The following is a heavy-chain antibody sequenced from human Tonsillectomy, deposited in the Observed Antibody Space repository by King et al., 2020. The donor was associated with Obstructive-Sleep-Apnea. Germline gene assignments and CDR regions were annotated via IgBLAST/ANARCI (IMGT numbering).Heavy chain of an antibody. CDR3: ARGFGGYDPYYFDY. CDR1: GYTFTRSW. V-gene: IGHV5-51*01. D-gene: IGHD5-12*01. Sequence: VQLVESGAEVKKPGESLKISCQGSGYTFTRSWIGWVRQLPGKGLEWMGIIYPGDSNARYRSSFQGQITFSADKSINTAYLQWSRLKASDTAMYYCARGFGGYDPYYFDYWGQGTPVTVSS. CDR2: IYPGDSNA. J-gene: IGHJ4*02.